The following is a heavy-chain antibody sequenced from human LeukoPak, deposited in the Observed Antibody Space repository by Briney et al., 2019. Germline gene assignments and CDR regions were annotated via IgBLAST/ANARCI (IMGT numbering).Heavy chain of an antibody. CDR1: KFTFSTFS. Sequence: GGSLRLSCAASKFTFSTFSMSWVRQAPGKGLEWLSGVSPPGGGTYYADSVKGRFTISRDDSKNTLSLQMNSLRVEDTAVYYCARDLAWGAFDYWGQGTLVTVSS. CDR2: VSPPGGGT. D-gene: IGHD3-16*01. CDR3: ARDLAWGAFDY. V-gene: IGHV3-23*01. J-gene: IGHJ4*02.